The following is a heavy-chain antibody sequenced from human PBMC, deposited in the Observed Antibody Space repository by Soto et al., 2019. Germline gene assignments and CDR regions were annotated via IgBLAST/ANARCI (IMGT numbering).Heavy chain of an antibody. J-gene: IGHJ4*02. CDR1: GGSINSGDSY. CDR3: ARDAPGVAPY. V-gene: IGHV4-31*03. Sequence: QVQLQESGPGLVRPSQTLSLICTVSGGSINSGDSYWNWIRQHPEKGLEWIGYINYRGSTFYNPSVKSRIIRSVDTSKNQFSLKLSSVTAADTAVYYCARDAPGVAPYWGQGTLVTVSS. CDR2: INYRGST. D-gene: IGHD2-15*01.